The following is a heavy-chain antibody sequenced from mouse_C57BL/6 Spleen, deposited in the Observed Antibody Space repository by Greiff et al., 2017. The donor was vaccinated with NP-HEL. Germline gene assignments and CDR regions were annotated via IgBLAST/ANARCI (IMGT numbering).Heavy chain of an antibody. CDR3: ARCDGYGSWFAY. CDR2: IDPSDSYT. D-gene: IGHD2-3*01. V-gene: IGHV1-69*01. CDR1: GYTFTSYW. J-gene: IGHJ3*01. Sequence: QVQLQQPGAELVMPGASVKLSCKASGYTFTSYWMHWVKQRPGQGLEWIGEIDPSDSYTNYNQKFKGKSTLTVDKSSSTAYMQLSSLTSEDSAVYYCARCDGYGSWFAYWGQGTLVTVSA.